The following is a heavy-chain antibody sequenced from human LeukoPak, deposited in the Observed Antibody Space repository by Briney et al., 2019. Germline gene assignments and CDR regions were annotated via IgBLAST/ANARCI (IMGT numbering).Heavy chain of an antibody. CDR3: ARDGYSGSDAL. CDR1: GGSISTYY. Sequence: SETLSLTCTVSGGSISTYYWSWIRQPPGKGLEGIGYIYHSGSTNYNPSLKSRVTISVDTSQNQFYLKLSSVTAADTAVYYCARDGYSGSDALWGQGTLVTVSS. J-gene: IGHJ4*02. V-gene: IGHV4-59*01. CDR2: IYHSGST. D-gene: IGHD5-12*01.